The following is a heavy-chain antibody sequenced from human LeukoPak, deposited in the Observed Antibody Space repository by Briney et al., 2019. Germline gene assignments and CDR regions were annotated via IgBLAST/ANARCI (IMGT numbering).Heavy chain of an antibody. CDR1: GYTFTSHY. J-gene: IGHJ5*02. V-gene: IGHV1-46*01. CDR3: ARDVSSTSSWWFDP. CDR2: INPSGGST. Sequence: ASVKVSCKASGYTFTSHYMHWVRQAPEQGFEWMGIINPSGGSTSYAQKFQGRVTMTRDMSTRTDYMELSSLRYEDTAVYYCARDVSSTSSWWFDPWGQGTLVTVSS. D-gene: IGHD2-2*01.